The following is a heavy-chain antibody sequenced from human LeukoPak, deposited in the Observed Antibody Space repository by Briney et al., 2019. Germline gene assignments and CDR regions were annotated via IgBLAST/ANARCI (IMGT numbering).Heavy chain of an antibody. CDR3: ARGVAAAGTGFDY. CDR2: IYYSGST. V-gene: IGHV4-61*10. Sequence: ASQTLSLTCTVSGGSISSGSYYWSWIRQPAGKGLEWIGYIYYSGSTNYNPSLKSRVTISVDTSKNQFSLKLSSVTAADTAVYYCARGVAAAGTGFDYWGQGTLVTVSS. J-gene: IGHJ4*02. D-gene: IGHD6-13*01. CDR1: GGSISSGSYY.